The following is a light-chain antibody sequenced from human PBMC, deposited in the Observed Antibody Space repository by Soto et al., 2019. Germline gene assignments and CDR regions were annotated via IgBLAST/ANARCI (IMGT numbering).Light chain of an antibody. CDR1: QSISSN. CDR2: TAA. Sequence: DIQMTQSPSSLSASVGDRVTITCRASQSISSNLNWYQQKPGKAPKLLIYTAASLQGGVPSRFSGSGSVTDFTLAIASLQLEDFATYYCQQSNSLPPTFGQGTKVEIK. CDR3: QQSNSLPPT. V-gene: IGKV1-39*01. J-gene: IGKJ1*01.